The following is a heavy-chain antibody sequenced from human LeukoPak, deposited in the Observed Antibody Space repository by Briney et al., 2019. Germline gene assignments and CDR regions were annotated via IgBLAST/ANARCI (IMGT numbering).Heavy chain of an antibody. Sequence: SETLSLTCTVSGGSISSGDYYWSWIRQPPGKGLEWIGYIDYSGRTYYNPSLKSRVTISVDTSKNHFSLKLTSVTAADTAVYYCASRDYYGSGSYQYWGQGILVTVSS. D-gene: IGHD3-10*01. J-gene: IGHJ4*02. CDR3: ASRDYYGSGSYQY. CDR1: GGSISSGDYY. V-gene: IGHV4-30-4*01. CDR2: IDYSGRT.